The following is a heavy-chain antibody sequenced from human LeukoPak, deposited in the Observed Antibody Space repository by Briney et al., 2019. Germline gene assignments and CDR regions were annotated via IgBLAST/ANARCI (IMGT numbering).Heavy chain of an antibody. V-gene: IGHV1-69*05. Sequence: SVKVSCKASGGTFSSYANSWVRQAPGQGLEWMGGIIPIFGTANYAQKFQGRVTITTDESTSTAYMELSSLRSEDTAVYYCARGDSSSWDFDYWGQGTLVTVSS. CDR3: ARGDSSSWDFDY. D-gene: IGHD6-13*01. CDR2: IIPIFGTA. CDR1: GGTFSSYA. J-gene: IGHJ4*02.